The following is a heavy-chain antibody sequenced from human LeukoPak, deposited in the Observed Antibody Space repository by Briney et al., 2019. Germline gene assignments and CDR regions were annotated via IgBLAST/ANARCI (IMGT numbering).Heavy chain of an antibody. V-gene: IGHV1-18*01. Sequence: GASVKVSCKASGYTFTSYGISWVRQATGQGLEWMGWMNPNSGNTGYAQKFQGRVTMTTDTSTSTAYMELRSLRSDDTAVYYCARLRYCSSTSCQIDGYFDLWGRGTLVTVSS. D-gene: IGHD2-2*01. CDR1: GYTFTSYG. J-gene: IGHJ2*01. CDR2: MNPNSGNT. CDR3: ARLRYCSSTSCQIDGYFDL.